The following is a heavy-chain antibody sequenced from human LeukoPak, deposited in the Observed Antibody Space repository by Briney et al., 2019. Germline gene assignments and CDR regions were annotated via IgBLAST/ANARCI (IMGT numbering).Heavy chain of an antibody. V-gene: IGHV3-74*01. CDR1: GFSISGYW. CDR2: IKSDGSST. CDR3: VRDPRNKGFDR. Sequence: GGSLRLXCEASGFSISGYWMHWGRQAPGKGLVWVSCIKSDGSSTSYAGSVKGRFTISRDNAKNTLYLQMNSLRDEDTAVYYFVRDPRNKGFDRWGQGTMVAVSS. J-gene: IGHJ5*02. D-gene: IGHD1-14*01.